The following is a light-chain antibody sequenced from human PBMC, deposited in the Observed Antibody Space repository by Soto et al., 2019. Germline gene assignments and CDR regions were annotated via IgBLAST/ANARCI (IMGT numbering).Light chain of an antibody. CDR1: QSVGSNY. CDR2: AAS. Sequence: EIVLTQSPGTLSLPPGERATLSCKASQSVGSNYLAWYQQKPGQAPRLLVYAASSRASGIPDRFSGSGSGTDFTLTISRLEPEDFAVYYCQQYGSSPPYTFGQGTKLEIK. J-gene: IGKJ2*01. CDR3: QQYGSSPPYT. V-gene: IGKV3-20*01.